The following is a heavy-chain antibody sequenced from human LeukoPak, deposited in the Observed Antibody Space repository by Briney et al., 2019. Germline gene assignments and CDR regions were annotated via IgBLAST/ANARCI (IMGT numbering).Heavy chain of an antibody. CDR2: IIPIFGTA. V-gene: IGHV1-69*01. D-gene: IGHD2-2*01. Sequence: SVKVSCKASGGTFSSYAISWVRQAPGQGLEWMGGIIPIFGTANYAQKFQGRVTITADESTSTAYMELSSLRSEDTAVYYCATRYCSSISCRNNWFDPWGQGTLVTVSS. CDR1: GGTFSSYA. CDR3: ATRYCSSISCRNNWFDP. J-gene: IGHJ5*02.